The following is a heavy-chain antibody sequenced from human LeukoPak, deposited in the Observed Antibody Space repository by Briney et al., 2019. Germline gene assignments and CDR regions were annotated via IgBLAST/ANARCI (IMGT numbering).Heavy chain of an antibody. V-gene: IGHV3-7*03. CDR2: VNRDGSET. J-gene: IGHJ6*02. Sequence: GGSLGLSCAASGFAFSSHWMTWVRQVPGRGPEWVANVNRDGSETYYLDSVKGRFTISKDNAKNSLYLQMNSLRAEDTALYHCARNNGMDVWGQGTTVIVSS. CDR1: GFAFSSHW. CDR3: ARNNGMDV.